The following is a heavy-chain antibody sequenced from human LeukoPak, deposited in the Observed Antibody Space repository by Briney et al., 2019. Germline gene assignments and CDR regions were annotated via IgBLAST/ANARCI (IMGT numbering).Heavy chain of an antibody. D-gene: IGHD2-21*02. Sequence: PGGSLRLSCAASGFTFSSYELNWVRQAPGKGLEWVSSISTSGTTISYADSVKGRFTVSRYNAKNSLYLQMNSLRAEDTAVYYCARFAVTAVDYWGQGTLVTVSS. J-gene: IGHJ4*02. V-gene: IGHV3-48*03. CDR2: ISTSGTTI. CDR3: ARFAVTAVDY. CDR1: GFTFSSYE.